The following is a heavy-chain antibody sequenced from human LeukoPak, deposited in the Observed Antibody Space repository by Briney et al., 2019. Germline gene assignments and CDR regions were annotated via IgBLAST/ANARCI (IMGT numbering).Heavy chain of an antibody. V-gene: IGHV1-69*13. CDR2: INPIFGTA. J-gene: IGHJ4*02. Sequence: SVKVSCKASGCTFSSYAISWVRQAPGQGIEWMGGINPIFGTANYAQKFQGRVTITADESTSTAYMELSSLRSEDTAVYYCAREEGPWGDYWGQGTLVTVSS. CDR1: GCTFSSYA. D-gene: IGHD3-16*01. CDR3: AREEGPWGDY.